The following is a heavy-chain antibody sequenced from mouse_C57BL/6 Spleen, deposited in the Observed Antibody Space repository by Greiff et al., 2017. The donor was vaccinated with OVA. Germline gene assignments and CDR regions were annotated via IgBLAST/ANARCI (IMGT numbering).Heavy chain of an antibody. Sequence: VQLQESGAELARPGASVKLSCKASGYTFTSYGISWVKQRTGQGLEWIGEIYPRSGNTYYNEKFKGKATLTADKSSSTAYMELRSLTSEDSAVYFCARESNYYAMDYWGQGTSVTVSS. D-gene: IGHD2-5*01. J-gene: IGHJ4*01. CDR2: IYPRSGNT. CDR3: ARESNYYAMDY. CDR1: GYTFTSYG. V-gene: IGHV1-81*01.